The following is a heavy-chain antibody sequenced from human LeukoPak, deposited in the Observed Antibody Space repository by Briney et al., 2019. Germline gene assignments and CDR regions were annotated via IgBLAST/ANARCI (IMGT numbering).Heavy chain of an antibody. Sequence: ASVEVSCKASGYTFTSYDINWVRQATGQGLEWMGWMNPNSGNTGYAQKFQGRVTMTRNTSISTAYMELSSLRSEDTAVYYCAILSGSYFNFLSYWGQGTLVTVSS. J-gene: IGHJ4*02. D-gene: IGHD1-26*01. CDR3: AILSGSYFNFLSY. CDR2: MNPNSGNT. V-gene: IGHV1-8*01. CDR1: GYTFTSYD.